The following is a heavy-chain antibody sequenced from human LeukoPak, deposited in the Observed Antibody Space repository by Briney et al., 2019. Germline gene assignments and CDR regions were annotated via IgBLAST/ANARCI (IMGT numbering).Heavy chain of an antibody. CDR2: ISSSGSYI. CDR3: AKVTWGTVFYFDY. V-gene: IGHV3-21*04. CDR1: GFTFSTYS. Sequence: PGGSLRLSCAASGFTFSTYSMNWVRQAPGKGLEWVSSISSSGSYIYYADSVKGRFTISRDNSKNTLYLQMNSLRAEDTAVYYCAKVTWGTVFYFDYWGQGTLVTVSS. J-gene: IGHJ4*02. D-gene: IGHD7-27*01.